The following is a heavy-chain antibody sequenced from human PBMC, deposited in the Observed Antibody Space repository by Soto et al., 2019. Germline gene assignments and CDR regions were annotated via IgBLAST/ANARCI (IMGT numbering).Heavy chain of an antibody. J-gene: IGHJ5*02. D-gene: IGHD1-26*01. Sequence: ATVQFSCQFSGYTLTALSIHGLRQAPGKGLEWMGGFDPEDGETIYAQKFQGRVTMTEDTSTDPAYMELSSLRSEDTAVYYCATTPLEGELHTVDWFDPWGQGTLVTVS. CDR1: GYTLTALS. V-gene: IGHV1-24*01. CDR2: FDPEDGET. CDR3: ATTPLEGELHTVDWFDP.